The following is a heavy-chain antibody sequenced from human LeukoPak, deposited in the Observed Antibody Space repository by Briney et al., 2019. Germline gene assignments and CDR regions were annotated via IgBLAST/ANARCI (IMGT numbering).Heavy chain of an antibody. J-gene: IGHJ4*02. V-gene: IGHV3-30*18. CDR2: ISYDGSDK. CDR3: AKDQASSGWYYDY. CDR1: GFTFSSYG. D-gene: IGHD6-19*01. Sequence: GGSLRLPCAGSGFTFSSYGMHWVRQAPGKGLEWVAVISYDGSDKYYADSVKGRFTISRDNSKNTLYLQMNTLRAEDTAVYYCAKDQASSGWYYDYWGQGTLVTVSS.